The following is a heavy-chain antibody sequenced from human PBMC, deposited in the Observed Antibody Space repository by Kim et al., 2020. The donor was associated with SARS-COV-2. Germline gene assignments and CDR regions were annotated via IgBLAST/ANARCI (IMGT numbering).Heavy chain of an antibody. D-gene: IGHD2-2*01. CDR1: GFTFSNAW. V-gene: IGHV3-15*01. Sequence: GGSLRLSCAASGFTFSNAWMSWVRQAPGKGLEWVGRIKSKTDGGTTDYAAPVKGRFTISRDDSKNTLYLQMNSLKTEETAVYYCTTIIVVVPAAMRGEYYYYYYGMDVWGQGTTVTVSS. J-gene: IGHJ6*02. CDR2: IKSKTDGGTT. CDR3: TTIIVVVPAAMRGEYYYYYYGMDV.